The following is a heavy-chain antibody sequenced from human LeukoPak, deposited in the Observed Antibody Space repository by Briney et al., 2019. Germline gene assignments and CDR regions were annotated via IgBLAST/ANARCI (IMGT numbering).Heavy chain of an antibody. CDR3: ARVRGYYYYMDV. J-gene: IGHJ6*03. CDR1: GGSFSGYY. Sequence: SETLSLTCAVYGGSFSGYYWSWIRQPPGKGLEWIGEINHSGSTNYNPSLKSRVTISVDTSKNQFSLKLSSVTAADTAVYYCARVRGYYYYMDVWGKGTTVTVSS. CDR2: INHSGST. V-gene: IGHV4-34*01.